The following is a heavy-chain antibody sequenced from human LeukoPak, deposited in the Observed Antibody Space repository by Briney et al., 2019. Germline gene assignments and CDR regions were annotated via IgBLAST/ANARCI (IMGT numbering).Heavy chain of an antibody. J-gene: IGHJ4*02. D-gene: IGHD1-26*01. CDR2: INHSGST. Sequence: EINHSGSTNYNPSLKSRVTISVDTSKNQFSLKLSSVTAADTAVYYCARGRGRGFTYFDYWGQGTLVTVSS. V-gene: IGHV4-34*01. CDR3: ARGRGRGFTYFDY.